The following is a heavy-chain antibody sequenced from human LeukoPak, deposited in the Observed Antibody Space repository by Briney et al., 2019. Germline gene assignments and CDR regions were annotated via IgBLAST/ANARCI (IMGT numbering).Heavy chain of an antibody. Sequence: GGSLRLSCAASGFTVSTNYMSWVRQAPGKGLEWVSVIYSDGSTYYTDSVKGRFTISRHNSENTLYLQMDSLRAEDTALYYCARNVDYYFDYWGQGTLVTVSS. CDR2: IYSDGST. V-gene: IGHV3-53*04. CDR3: ARNVDYYFDY. D-gene: IGHD5-24*01. CDR1: GFTVSTNY. J-gene: IGHJ4*02.